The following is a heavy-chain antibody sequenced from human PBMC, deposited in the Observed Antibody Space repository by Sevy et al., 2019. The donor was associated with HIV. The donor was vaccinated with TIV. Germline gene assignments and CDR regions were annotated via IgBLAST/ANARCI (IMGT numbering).Heavy chain of an antibody. V-gene: IGHV3-21*01. CDR1: GFTFSSYS. CDR3: ARDLSSGLVDY. CDR2: ISSSSSYI. J-gene: IGHJ4*02. D-gene: IGHD3-10*01. Sequence: GGSLRLSCAASGFTFSSYSMNWVRQAPGKGLEWVSSISSSSSYIYYADSVEGRFTISRDNAKNSLYLQMNSLRAEDTAVYYCARDLSSGLVDYWGQGTLVTVSS.